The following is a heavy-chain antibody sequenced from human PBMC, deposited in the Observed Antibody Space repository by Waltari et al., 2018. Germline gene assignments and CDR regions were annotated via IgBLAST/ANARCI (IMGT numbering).Heavy chain of an antibody. CDR3: ARVSKGIHFDY. CDR1: GFTFGHYW. Sequence: EVQLVESGGGLVQPGWSLRLSCTASGFTFGHYWMSWVRQAPGKGLQWVAYIKEDGTEESYLDSLKGRFTIARDDAKNSLHLQMNSLRVEDTAIYYCARVSKGIHFDYWGQGTLVTVSS. V-gene: IGHV3-7*04. CDR2: IKEDGTEE. J-gene: IGHJ4*02.